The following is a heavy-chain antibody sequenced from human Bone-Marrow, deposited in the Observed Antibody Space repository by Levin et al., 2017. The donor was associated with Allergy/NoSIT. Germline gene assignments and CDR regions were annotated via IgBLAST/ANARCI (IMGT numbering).Heavy chain of an antibody. Sequence: PGGSLRLSCAASGFTFSNAWMSWVRQAPGKGLEWVGRIKSKTDGGTTDYAAPVKGRFTISRDDSKNTLYLQMNSLKTEDTAVYYCTTKTKRRWWELLTPYYYGMDVWGQGTTVTVSS. CDR2: IKSKTDGGTT. D-gene: IGHD1-26*01. CDR1: GFTFSNAW. V-gene: IGHV3-15*01. J-gene: IGHJ6*02. CDR3: TTKTKRRWWELLTPYYYGMDV.